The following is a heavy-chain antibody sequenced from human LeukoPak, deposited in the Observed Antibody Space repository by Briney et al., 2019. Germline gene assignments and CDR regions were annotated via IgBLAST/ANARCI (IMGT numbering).Heavy chain of an antibody. J-gene: IGHJ4*02. CDR2: INPNSGGT. D-gene: IGHD3-9*01. CDR1: GYTFTGYY. CDR3: ARGDILTGYFSDY. Sequence: ASVKVSCKASGYTFTGYYMHWVRQAPGQGLEWMGWINPNSGGTNYAQKFQGRVTMTRGTSISTAYMELSRLRSDDTAVYYCARGDILTGYFSDYWGQGTLVTVSS. V-gene: IGHV1-2*02.